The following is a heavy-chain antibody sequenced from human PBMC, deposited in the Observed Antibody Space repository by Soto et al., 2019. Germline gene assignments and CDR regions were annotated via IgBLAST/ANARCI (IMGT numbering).Heavy chain of an antibody. D-gene: IGHD6-13*01. J-gene: IGHJ6*01. CDR2: ISYDGSNK. CDR1: GFTFSSYA. CDR3: ARDVRVWEQQPTYGMDV. Sequence: QVQLVESGGGVVQPGRSLRLSCAASGFTFSSYAMHWVRQAPGKGLEWVAVISYDGSNKYYADSVKGRFTISRDNSKNTLYLQMNSLRAEDTAVYYCARDVRVWEQQPTYGMDVWGQGTTVTVSS. V-gene: IGHV3-30-3*01.